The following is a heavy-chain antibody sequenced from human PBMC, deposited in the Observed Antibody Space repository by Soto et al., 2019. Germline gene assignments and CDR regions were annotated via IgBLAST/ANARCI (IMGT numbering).Heavy chain of an antibody. D-gene: IGHD3-22*01. CDR3: ARSTYYYDSSGYYPGY. J-gene: IGHJ4*02. CDR2: IIPIFGTA. CDR1: GGTFSSYA. Sequence: SVKVSCKASGGTFSSYAITWVRQAPGQGLEWMGGIIPIFGTANYAQKFQGRVTITADESTSTAYMELSSLRSEDTAVYYCARSTYYYDSSGYYPGYWGQGTLVTVSS. V-gene: IGHV1-69*13.